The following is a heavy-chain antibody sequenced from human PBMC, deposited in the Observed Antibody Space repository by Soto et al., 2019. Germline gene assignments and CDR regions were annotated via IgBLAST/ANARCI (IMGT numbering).Heavy chain of an antibody. D-gene: IGHD3-10*01. J-gene: IGHJ4*02. CDR2: INPSGGRT. CDR1: GYTFATHY. Sequence: GASVKVSCKASGYTFATHYRHWVRQAPGQGLEWMGIINPSGGRTTYALKFQGRVTMTSDTSTNTVYVELTSLRSEDTAIYFCARAGENYGSGTFSPPLRYYFNSWGQGTLVTVSS. V-gene: IGHV1-46*01. CDR3: ARAGENYGSGTFSPPLRYYFNS.